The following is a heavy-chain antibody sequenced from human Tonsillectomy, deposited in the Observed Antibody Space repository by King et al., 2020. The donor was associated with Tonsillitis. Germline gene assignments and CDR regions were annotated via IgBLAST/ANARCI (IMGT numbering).Heavy chain of an antibody. V-gene: IGHV4-38-2*01. CDR1: GYSITSGSY. D-gene: IGHD3-9*01. CDR2: IYHNGST. CDR3: ARVPGYDILTGYAYYFDY. Sequence: MQLQESGPGLVKPSETLSLTCAVSGYSITSGSYWGWIRQPPGKGLEWIGNIYHNGSTYYNPSLKSRVTISVDTSNNQFSLKLSSVTAADTAVYYCARVPGYDILTGYAYYFDYWGQGTLVTVSS. J-gene: IGHJ4*02.